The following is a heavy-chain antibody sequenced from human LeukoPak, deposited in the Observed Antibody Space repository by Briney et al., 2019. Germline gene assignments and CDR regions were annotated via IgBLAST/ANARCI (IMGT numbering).Heavy chain of an antibody. J-gene: IGHJ5*02. CDR1: GGSISSSNW. Sequence: SETLSLTCAVSGGSISSSNWWSWVRQPPGKGLEWIGEVYHTGSSNYNPSLKSRVTISVDKSKSQFSLKLSSVTAADTAVYYCARGGTTVAGTFWFDPWGQGTLVTVSS. V-gene: IGHV4-4*02. CDR2: VYHTGSS. CDR3: ARGGTTVAGTFWFDP. D-gene: IGHD6-19*01.